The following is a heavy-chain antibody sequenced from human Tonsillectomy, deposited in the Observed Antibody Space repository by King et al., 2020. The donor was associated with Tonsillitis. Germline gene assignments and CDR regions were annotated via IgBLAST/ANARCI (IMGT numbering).Heavy chain of an antibody. Sequence: LQLVQSGAEVKKPGASVKVSCKASGYTFTSYGISWVRQAPGQGLEWMGWISPYNGNTNYAQKFQGTVTMTTDTSTSKAYMELRSLRSDDTAVYYCSRDETFLIEMTRIAYYYSGFAVWGQGTPVTVSS. CDR3: SRDETFLIEMTRIAYYYSGFAV. D-gene: IGHD2/OR15-2a*01. CDR2: ISPYNGNT. CDR1: GYTFTSYG. V-gene: IGHV1-18*01. J-gene: IGHJ6*02.